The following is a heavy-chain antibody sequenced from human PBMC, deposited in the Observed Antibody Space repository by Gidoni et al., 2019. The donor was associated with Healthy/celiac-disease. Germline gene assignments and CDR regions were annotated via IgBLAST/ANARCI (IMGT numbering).Heavy chain of an antibody. J-gene: IGHJ6*02. CDR2: MNPNSGNT. V-gene: IGHV1-8*01. D-gene: IGHD3-3*01. Sequence: QVQLVQSGAEVKKPGASVKVSCKPSGYTFTSYDINWVRQATGQGLEWMGWMNPNSGNTGYAQKFQGRVTMTRNTSISTAYMELSSLRSEDTAVYYCARVGKVTIFGVVIIPDYYYYGMDVWGQGTTVTVSS. CDR1: GYTFTSYD. CDR3: ARVGKVTIFGVVIIPDYYYYGMDV.